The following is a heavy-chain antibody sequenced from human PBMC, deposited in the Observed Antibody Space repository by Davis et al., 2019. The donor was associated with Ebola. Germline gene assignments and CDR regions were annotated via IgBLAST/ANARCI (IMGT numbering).Heavy chain of an antibody. V-gene: IGHV3-23*01. CDR2: ISGSGDKS. J-gene: IGHJ4*02. Sequence: GGSLRLSCAASGFSFRSYAMSWVRQAPGKGLEWVSSISGSGDKSYCADSVKGRFTISRDNSKNTLYLHMNSLRAEDTAVFYCAKDSDHDILTGYYASDFDSWGQGTLVTVSS. D-gene: IGHD3-9*01. CDR1: GFSFRSYA. CDR3: AKDSDHDILTGYYASDFDS.